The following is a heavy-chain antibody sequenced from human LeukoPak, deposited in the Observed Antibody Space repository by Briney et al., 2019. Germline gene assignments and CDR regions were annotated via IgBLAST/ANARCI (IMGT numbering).Heavy chain of an antibody. CDR1: GYIFTKYV. J-gene: IGHJ4*02. V-gene: IGHV1-3*01. CDR2: IKAGNGDT. CDR3: ARDDCGDTCYPGGY. Sequence: GASVKVPCKASGYIFTKYVVHWVRQAPRQRPEWMGWIKAGNGDTKYSQNFQDRLTITRDTSASTVYMELSSLTSEDTALYYCARDDCGDTCYPGGYWGQGTLVTVSS. D-gene: IGHD2-21*01.